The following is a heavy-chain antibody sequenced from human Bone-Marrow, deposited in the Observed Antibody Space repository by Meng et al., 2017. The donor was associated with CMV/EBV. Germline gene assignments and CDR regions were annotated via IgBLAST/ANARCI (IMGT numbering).Heavy chain of an antibody. J-gene: IGHJ4*02. CDR3: ASGARDVLRFLEWVLTN. CDR2: INPSGGST. Sequence: ASVKVSCKASGYTFTSYYMHWVRQAPGQGLEWMGIINPSGGSTSYAQKFQGRVTMTRDTSTSTVYMELSSLRSEDTAVYYCASGARDVLRFLEWVLTNWGQGTLVTVSS. V-gene: IGHV1-46*01. D-gene: IGHD3-3*01. CDR1: GYTFTSYY.